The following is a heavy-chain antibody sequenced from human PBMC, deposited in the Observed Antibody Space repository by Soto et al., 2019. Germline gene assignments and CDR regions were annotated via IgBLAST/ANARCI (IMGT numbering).Heavy chain of an antibody. CDR1: GFTFSDYY. CDR2: ISSSSSYT. V-gene: IGHV3-11*06. CDR3: ARAQGDYDSGRMIYFAY. Sequence: QVQLVESGGGLVKPGGSLRLSCAASGFTFSDYYMSWIRQAPGKGLEWVSYISSSSSYTNYADSVKGRFTISRDNAKNSLYRQMNSLRAEDTAVYYCARAQGDYDSGRMIYFAYWGQGTLVTVCS. D-gene: IGHD5-12*01. J-gene: IGHJ4*02.